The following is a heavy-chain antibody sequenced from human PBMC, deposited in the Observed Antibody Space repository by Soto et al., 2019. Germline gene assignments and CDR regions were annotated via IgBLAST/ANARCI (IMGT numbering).Heavy chain of an antibody. J-gene: IGHJ4*02. Sequence: QVQLQESGPRLVKPSQTLSLTCTVSGGSISSGGYYWSWIRQHPGKGLEWIGYIFYSGCTYYNPSLKSRVTISVDTSKNQFSLKLSSVTAAETAVYYCATYVSGSYKPTTFDYWGQGTLVTVSS. CDR1: GGSISSGGYY. D-gene: IGHD3-10*01. CDR3: ATYVSGSYKPTTFDY. V-gene: IGHV4-31*03. CDR2: IFYSGCT.